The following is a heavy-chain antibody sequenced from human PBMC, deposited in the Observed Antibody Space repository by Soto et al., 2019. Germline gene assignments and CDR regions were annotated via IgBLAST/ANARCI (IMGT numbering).Heavy chain of an antibody. V-gene: IGHV3-33*01. D-gene: IGHD6-13*01. CDR2: IWYDGSNK. Sequence: QPGGSLRLSFAASGFTFSSYGMHWVRQAPGKGLEGVVVIWYDGSNKYSADSVKGRFTISRDNSKTTLSLQMNSLRAEDTAVYYFARYRLKYSSIWGAFDIWGQGTMVTVSS. J-gene: IGHJ3*02. CDR1: GFTFSSYG. CDR3: ARYRLKYSSIWGAFDI.